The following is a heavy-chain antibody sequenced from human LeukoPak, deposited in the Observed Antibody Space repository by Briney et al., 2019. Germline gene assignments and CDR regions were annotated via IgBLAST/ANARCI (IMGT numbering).Heavy chain of an antibody. CDR3: AREESLGYADH. CDR2: FHYTGST. D-gene: IGHD2-8*01. J-gene: IGHJ4*02. V-gene: IGHV4-59*01. CDR1: GGSISNYY. Sequence: SETLSLTCTVSGGSISNYYWSWIRQPPGRGLEWIGYFHYTGSTNYNPSLKSRVTISVDTSKNQFSLKLSSVTAADTAVYYCAREESLGYADHWGQGTLVTVSS.